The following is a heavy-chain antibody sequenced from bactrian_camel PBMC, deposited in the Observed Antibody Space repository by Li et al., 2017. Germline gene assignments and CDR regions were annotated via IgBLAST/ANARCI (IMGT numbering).Heavy chain of an antibody. CDR2: ISAGGGHT. CDR3: ATANGY. Sequence: VQLVESGGGLVQPGGSLRLSCVASGFSFRTYDITWVRQAPGKGFEWVSSISAGGGHTYYADSVKGRFAISRDNAKNTLYLQINTLQTEDTGVYYCATANGYWGQGTQVTVS. V-gene: IGHV3S40*01. J-gene: IGHJ4*01. CDR1: GFSFRTYD.